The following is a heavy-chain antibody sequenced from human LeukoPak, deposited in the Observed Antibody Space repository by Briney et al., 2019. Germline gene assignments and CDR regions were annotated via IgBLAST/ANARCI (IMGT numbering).Heavy chain of an antibody. CDR3: ARSTRYNWNDDY. D-gene: IGHD1-1*01. CDR1: GYTFTGYY. V-gene: IGHV1-2*02. J-gene: IGHJ4*02. Sequence: ASVKVSCKASGYTFTGYYMHWVRQAPGQGLEWMGWINPNSGGTNYAQKFQGRVTTTRDTSISTAYMELSRLRSDDTAVYYCARSTRYNWNDDYWGQGTLVTVSS. CDR2: INPNSGGT.